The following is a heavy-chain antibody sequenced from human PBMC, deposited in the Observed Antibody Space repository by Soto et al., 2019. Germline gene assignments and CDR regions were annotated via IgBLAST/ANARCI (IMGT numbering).Heavy chain of an antibody. CDR3: ATYYNYAMDV. CDR1: GDISTIYW. Sequence: GESLKISCKASGDISTIYWIGWVRQMPGKGLEWMGIIHPSDSDTTYSPSFQGRVTISADESISTAYLQWSSLRASDTAMYYCATYYNYAMDVWGQGTTVTVSS. J-gene: IGHJ6*02. CDR2: IHPSDSDT. V-gene: IGHV5-51*01.